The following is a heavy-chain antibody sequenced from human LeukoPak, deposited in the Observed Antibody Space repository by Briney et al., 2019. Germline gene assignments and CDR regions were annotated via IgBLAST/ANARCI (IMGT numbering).Heavy chain of an antibody. CDR2: IYHSGST. CDR3: AREVYGSGSSYYFDY. V-gene: IGHV4-4*02. D-gene: IGHD3-10*01. J-gene: IGHJ4*02. CDR1: GGSISSSNW. Sequence: SETLSLTCAVSGGSISSSNWWSWVRQPPGKGLEWIGEIYHSGSTNYNPSLKSRVTISVDKSKNQFSLKLSSVTAADTAVYYCAREVYGSGSSYYFDYWGQGTLVTVSS.